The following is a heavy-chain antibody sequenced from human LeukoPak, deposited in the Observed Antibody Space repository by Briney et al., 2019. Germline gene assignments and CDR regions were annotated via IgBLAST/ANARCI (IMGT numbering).Heavy chain of an antibody. D-gene: IGHD3-10*01. J-gene: IGHJ3*02. CDR1: GGSISSSSYY. Sequence: SETLSLTCTVSGGSISSSSYYWGWIRQPPGKGLEWIGSIYYSGSTYYNPSLKSRVAISVDTSKNQFSLKLSSVTAADTAVYYCAGTMVRGVIGALDIWGQGTMVTVSS. CDR2: IYYSGST. CDR3: AGTMVRGVIGALDI. V-gene: IGHV4-39*01.